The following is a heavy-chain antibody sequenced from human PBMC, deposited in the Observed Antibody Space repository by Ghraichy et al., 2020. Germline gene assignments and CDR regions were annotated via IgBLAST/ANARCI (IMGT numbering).Heavy chain of an antibody. CDR1: GYTFTSYG. D-gene: IGHD3-9*01. CDR2: ISAHSGDA. V-gene: IGHV1-18*01. CDR3: ARDSSHYNILTGFLNYYYYYMDV. J-gene: IGHJ6*03. Sequence: ASVKVSCKASGYTFTSYGISWVRQAPGQGLEWMGWISAHSGDANYAQNLQGRVTMTTDKSTGPAYMGLRSLRSDDTAVYYCARDSSHYNILTGFLNYYYYYMDVWGKGTMVTVSS.